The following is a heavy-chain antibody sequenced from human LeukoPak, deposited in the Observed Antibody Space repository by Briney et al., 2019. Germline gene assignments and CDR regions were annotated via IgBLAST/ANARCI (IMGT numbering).Heavy chain of an antibody. CDR1: GFTFSSYG. CDR2: IRFDGSNK. CDR3: ARDYLVGANVEYYFDY. J-gene: IGHJ4*02. Sequence: GGSLRLSCAASGFTFSSYGMHWVRQAPGKGLEWVAVIRFDGSNKYYGDSVKGRFTISRDNSKNTLYLQMNSLRAEDTAVYYCARDYLVGANVEYYFDYWGQGTLVTVSS. V-gene: IGHV3-33*01. D-gene: IGHD1-26*01.